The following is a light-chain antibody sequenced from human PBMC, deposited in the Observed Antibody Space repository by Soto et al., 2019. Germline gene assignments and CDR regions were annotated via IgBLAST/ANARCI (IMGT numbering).Light chain of an antibody. V-gene: IGKV1-12*01. Sequence: DIHVTQSPSSVSASVGDRVTITCRASQAITSWLAWYQQKPGRAPKLLIYSASSLQSGAPSRFNGSGPGTAFTLTNTSQQPDDAAVYYCQQTRSCPLTFGGGTKVEI. CDR2: SAS. CDR3: QQTRSCPLT. J-gene: IGKJ4*01. CDR1: QAITSW.